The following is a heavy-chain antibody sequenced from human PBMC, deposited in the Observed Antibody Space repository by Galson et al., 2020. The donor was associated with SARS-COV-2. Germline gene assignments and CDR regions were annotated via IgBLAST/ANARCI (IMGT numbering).Heavy chain of an antibody. J-gene: IGHJ4*02. CDR3: ARHGRGELLFPFDY. Sequence: SETLSLTCTVSGGSIRSSIYFWGWIRQPPGTALQWIGTTYDSGSTYYDPSLKSRLTISVDTSKNQFSLKLSSVTAADTAVYYCARHGRGELLFPFDYWGQGILVTVSS. V-gene: IGHV4-39*01. CDR1: GGSIRSSIYF. D-gene: IGHD1-26*01. CDR2: TYDSGST.